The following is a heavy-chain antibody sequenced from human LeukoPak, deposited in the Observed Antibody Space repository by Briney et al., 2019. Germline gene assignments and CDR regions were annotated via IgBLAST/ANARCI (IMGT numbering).Heavy chain of an antibody. J-gene: IGHJ4*02. CDR3: AKGRGYCSGGSCYSDY. V-gene: IGHV3-23*01. D-gene: IGHD2-15*01. Sequence: GGSLRLSCAASGFTFSSYAVSWVRQAPGKGLEWVATISGSGDSAYHADSVKGRFTISRDNSKNTLYLQMNSLRADDTAVYYCAKGRGYCSGGSCYSDYWGQGTLITVSS. CDR1: GFTFSSYA. CDR2: ISGSGDSA.